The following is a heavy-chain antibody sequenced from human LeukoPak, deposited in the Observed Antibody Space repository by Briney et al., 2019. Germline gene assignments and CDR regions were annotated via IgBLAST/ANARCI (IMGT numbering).Heavy chain of an antibody. D-gene: IGHD6-19*01. CDR3: AKDIAVAGTGSRFDY. CDR1: GFSLRSSE. Sequence: PGGSLRLSCAASGFSLRSSEMNWVRQAPGKGLEWVSAISGSGGSTYYADSVKGRFTISRDNSKNTLYLQMNSLRAEDTAVYYCAKDIAVAGTGSRFDYWGQGTLVTVSS. V-gene: IGHV3-23*01. CDR2: ISGSGGST. J-gene: IGHJ4*02.